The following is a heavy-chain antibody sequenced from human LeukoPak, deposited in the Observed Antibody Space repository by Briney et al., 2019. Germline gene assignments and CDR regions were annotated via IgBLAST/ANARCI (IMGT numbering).Heavy chain of an antibody. D-gene: IGHD6-19*01. CDR2: ISTSGGST. V-gene: IGHV3-23*01. Sequence: PGGSLRLSCAASGFTFSNYAMTWVRQAPGKGLEWVSSISTSGGSTYYADSVKGRFTISRDNSKNTLYLQMISLGAEDTAVYYCAKDRQGAVAGFTSPWGQGTLVTVSS. J-gene: IGHJ5*02. CDR3: AKDRQGAVAGFTSP. CDR1: GFTFSNYA.